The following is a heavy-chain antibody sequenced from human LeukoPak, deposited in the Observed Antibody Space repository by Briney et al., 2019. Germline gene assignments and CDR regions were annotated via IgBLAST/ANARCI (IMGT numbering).Heavy chain of an antibody. Sequence: AGGSLRLSCAASGFTFSSYAMSWVRQAPGKGLEWVSSISSSSSYIYYADSVKGRFAISRDNSKNTLYLQMNSLRVEDTAVYYCAKEGRSGSPDYYYYMDVWGKGTTVTVSS. J-gene: IGHJ6*03. D-gene: IGHD1-26*01. CDR2: ISSSSSYI. V-gene: IGHV3-21*01. CDR3: AKEGRSGSPDYYYYMDV. CDR1: GFTFSSYA.